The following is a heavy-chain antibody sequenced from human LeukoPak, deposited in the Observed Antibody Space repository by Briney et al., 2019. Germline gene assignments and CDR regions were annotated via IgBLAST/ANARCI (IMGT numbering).Heavy chain of an antibody. CDR2: ISSSSSYI. CDR1: GFTLSSYS. CDR3: ARDLYSSGWLLY. J-gene: IGHJ4*02. V-gene: IGHV3-21*01. D-gene: IGHD6-19*01. Sequence: GGSLRLSCAAPGFTLSSYSMNWVRQAPGKGLEWVSSISSSSSYIYYADSVKGRFTISRDNAKNSLYLQMNSLRAEDTAVYYCARDLYSSGWLLYWGQGTLVTVSS.